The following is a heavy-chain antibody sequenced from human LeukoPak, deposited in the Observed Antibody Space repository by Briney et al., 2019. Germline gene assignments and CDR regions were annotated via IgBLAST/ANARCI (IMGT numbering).Heavy chain of an antibody. CDR3: ASSYYYYMDV. Sequence: SETLSLTCAVYGGSFSGYYWSWIRQPPGKGLEWIGEINHSGSTNYNPSLKSRVTISVDTSKNQFSLKLSSVTAADTAVYYCASSYYYYMDVWGKGTTVTVSS. CDR1: GGSFSGYY. CDR2: INHSGST. J-gene: IGHJ6*03. V-gene: IGHV4-34*01.